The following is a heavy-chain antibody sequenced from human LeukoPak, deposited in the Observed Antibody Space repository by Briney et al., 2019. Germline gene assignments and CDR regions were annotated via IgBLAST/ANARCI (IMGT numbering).Heavy chain of an antibody. CDR1: GVTPSDHH. V-gene: IGHV3-48*04. CDR2: ISSSSITI. J-gene: IGHJ4*02. D-gene: IGHD2-15*01. Sequence: GGSLRLSCAASGVTPSDHHMDWVRQAPGKGLEWVSFISSSSITIYYADSVKGRFTISRDNAEKSLYLQMNSLRAEDTAVYYCARDRGGSYSAIDYWGQGTLVTVSS. CDR3: ARDRGGSYSAIDY.